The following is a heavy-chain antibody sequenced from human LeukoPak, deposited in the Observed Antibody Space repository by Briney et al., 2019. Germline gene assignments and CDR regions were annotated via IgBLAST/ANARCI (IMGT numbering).Heavy chain of an antibody. D-gene: IGHD6-13*01. CDR3: ARGLIAGKGNWFDA. CDR2: IYTSGVT. V-gene: IGHV4-4*07. Sequence: PSETLSLTCTVSGASIDYYYWTWIRQPAGKGLEWIGRIYTSGVTNYNPSLESRVTISLDKSKSQFSLRLSSVTAADTAVYYCARGLIAGKGNWFDAWGHGSPVTVSS. CDR1: GASIDYYY. J-gene: IGHJ5*01.